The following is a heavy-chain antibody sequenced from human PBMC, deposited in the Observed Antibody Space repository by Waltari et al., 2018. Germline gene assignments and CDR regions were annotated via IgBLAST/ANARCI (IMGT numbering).Heavy chain of an antibody. J-gene: IGHJ6*02. D-gene: IGHD4-17*01. CDR1: GGSISSYY. CDR3: ARRPVDSATVTTSYYYYGMDV. CDR2: IYYSGST. Sequence: QVQLQESGPGLVKPSETLSLTCTVSGGSISSYYWSWIRQPPGKGLEWIGYIYYSGSTNYNPSLKSRVTISVDTSKNQFSLKLSSVTAADTAVYYCARRPVDSATVTTSYYYYGMDVWGQGTTVTVSS. V-gene: IGHV4-59*01.